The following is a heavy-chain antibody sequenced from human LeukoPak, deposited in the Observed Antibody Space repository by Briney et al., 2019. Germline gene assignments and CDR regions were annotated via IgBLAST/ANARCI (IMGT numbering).Heavy chain of an antibody. Sequence: SETLSLTCAVSGGSFSAYYWSWTRQPPGKGLEWIGEVNHSGKTNYRPSLKSRVTISVDMSKNQFSLKLTSVTAADTAIYYCARGVGEMASISDAFDIWGQGTMVTVSS. V-gene: IGHV4-34*01. J-gene: IGHJ3*02. CDR3: ARGVGEMASISDAFDI. CDR1: GGSFSAYY. D-gene: IGHD5-24*01. CDR2: VNHSGKT.